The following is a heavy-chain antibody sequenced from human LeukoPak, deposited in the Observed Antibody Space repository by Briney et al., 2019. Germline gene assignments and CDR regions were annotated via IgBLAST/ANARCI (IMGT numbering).Heavy chain of an antibody. D-gene: IGHD3-22*01. CDR1: GFTFSTYA. CDR3: AKQFPYYYDTSGYYQDY. Sequence: GGSLRLSCAASGFTFSTYAMSWVRQAPGKGLEWVSAISGGGGSTYYADSAKGRFTISRDNSKNTLSLQMNSLRAEDTAVYYCAKQFPYYYDTSGYYQDYWGQGTLVTVSS. V-gene: IGHV3-23*01. CDR2: ISGGGGST. J-gene: IGHJ4*02.